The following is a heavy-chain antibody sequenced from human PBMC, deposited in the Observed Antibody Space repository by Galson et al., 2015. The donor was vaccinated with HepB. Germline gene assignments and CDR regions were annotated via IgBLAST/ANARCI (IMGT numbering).Heavy chain of an antibody. CDR1: GFTFSSYA. CDR2: ISGSGGST. V-gene: IGHV3-23*01. D-gene: IGHD3-22*01. J-gene: IGHJ4*02. Sequence: SLRLSCAASGFTFSSYAMSWVRQAPGKGLEWVSAISGSGGSTYYADSVKGRFTISRDNSKNTLYLQMNSLRAEDTAVYYCAKSARDYYDSSGYYYYDYWGQGTLVTVSS. CDR3: AKSARDYYDSSGYYYYDY.